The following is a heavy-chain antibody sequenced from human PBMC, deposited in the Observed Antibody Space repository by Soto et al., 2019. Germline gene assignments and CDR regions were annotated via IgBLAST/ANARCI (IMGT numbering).Heavy chain of an antibody. Sequence: GDSLKISCKGSGYSFTSYWIGWVRQMPGKGLEWMGIIYPGDSDTRYSPSFQGQVTISADKSISTAYLQWSSLKASDTAMYYCARLTCISTSCYALGEYGMDVRGQGNPGHRLL. J-gene: IGHJ6*02. D-gene: IGHD2-2*01. V-gene: IGHV5-51*01. CDR2: IYPGDSDT. CDR1: GYSFTSYW. CDR3: ARLTCISTSCYALGEYGMDV.